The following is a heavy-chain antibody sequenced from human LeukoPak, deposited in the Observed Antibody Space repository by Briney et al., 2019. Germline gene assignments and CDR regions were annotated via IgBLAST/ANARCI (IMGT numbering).Heavy chain of an antibody. J-gene: IGHJ3*02. V-gene: IGHV3-74*01. CDR3: ARRSAARDAFDI. CDR2: INSDETIS. CDR1: GFTFSSYW. Sequence: PGGSLRLSCAASGFTFSSYWMHWVRQVPNQGLMWVSRINSDETISEYADSVKGRFTISRDNAKNTLYLQMNSLRAEDTAAYYCARRSAARDAFDIWGQGTMVTVSS. D-gene: IGHD6-6*01.